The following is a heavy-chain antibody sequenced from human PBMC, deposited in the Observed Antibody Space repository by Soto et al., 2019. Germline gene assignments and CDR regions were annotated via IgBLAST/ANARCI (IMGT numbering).Heavy chain of an antibody. CDR3: ARDWVVVGQGRYYGMDV. D-gene: IGHD2-2*01. Sequence: QVQLVQSGAEVKKPGASVKVSCKASGYTFTSYGISWVRQAPGQGLEWMGWISAYNGNTNYAQKPQGRVTMTTDISTGTAYMELRSLRSDDTAWYYCARDWVVVGQGRYYGMDVWGQGTTVTVSS. CDR2: ISAYNGNT. V-gene: IGHV1-18*04. J-gene: IGHJ6*02. CDR1: GYTFTSYG.